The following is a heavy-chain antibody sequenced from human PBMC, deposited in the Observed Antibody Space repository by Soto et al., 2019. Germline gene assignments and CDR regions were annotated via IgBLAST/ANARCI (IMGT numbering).Heavy chain of an antibody. CDR1: GFIFNNFA. J-gene: IGHJ6*02. V-gene: IGHV3-21*01. CDR2: ISSSGNYI. CDR3: ARDSRTGYCSGISCYYYGMDV. Sequence: EMQLVESGGGLVRPEGSLRLSCAASGFIFNNFAINWVRQAPGKGLEWVSSISSSGNYIDYADSVKGRFTISRDNAKNSVYLQMDSLRPEDTAVYYCARDSRTGYCSGISCYYYGMDVWGQGTMVTVSS. D-gene: IGHD2-15*01.